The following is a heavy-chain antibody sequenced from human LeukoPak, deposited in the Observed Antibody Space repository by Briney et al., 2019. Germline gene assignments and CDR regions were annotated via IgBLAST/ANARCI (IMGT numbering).Heavy chain of an antibody. D-gene: IGHD2-21*02. CDR3: VKDRGDLPPYFDY. J-gene: IGHJ4*02. Sequence: GGSLRLSCAASGFTFSSYAMSWVRQAPGKGLEWVSAISGSGGSTYYADSVKGRFTISRDSSKKTLYLQMNSLRPEDTAVYYCVKDRGDLPPYFDYWGQGTLVTVSS. CDR2: ISGSGGST. V-gene: IGHV3-23*01. CDR1: GFTFSSYA.